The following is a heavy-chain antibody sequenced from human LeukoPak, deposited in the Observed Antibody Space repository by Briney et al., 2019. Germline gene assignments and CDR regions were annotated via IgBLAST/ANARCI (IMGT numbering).Heavy chain of an antibody. Sequence: SETLSLTCTVSGGSISDHYWTWIRQPPGKGLEWIGYIYNSGSTNNNPSLKSRVTISVDTSKNQFSLMLSSVTAADTAVYYCARDRLDGDYVFFDVWGQGTLVTVSS. J-gene: IGHJ4*02. D-gene: IGHD4-17*01. CDR1: GGSISDHY. V-gene: IGHV4-59*11. CDR3: ARDRLDGDYVFFDV. CDR2: IYNSGST.